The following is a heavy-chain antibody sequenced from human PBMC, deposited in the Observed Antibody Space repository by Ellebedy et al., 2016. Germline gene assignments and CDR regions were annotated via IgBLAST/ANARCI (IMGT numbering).Heavy chain of an antibody. J-gene: IGHJ6*03. Sequence: SLKISXAASGFTFDDYAMHWVRQAPGKGLEWVSGISWNSGSIGYADSVKGRFTISRDNAKNSLYLQMNSLRAEDTALYYCAKGYSGSYSSLLASYYYYMDVWGKGTTVTVSS. D-gene: IGHD1-26*01. CDR1: GFTFDDYA. CDR2: ISWNSGSI. CDR3: AKGYSGSYSSLLASYYYYMDV. V-gene: IGHV3-9*01.